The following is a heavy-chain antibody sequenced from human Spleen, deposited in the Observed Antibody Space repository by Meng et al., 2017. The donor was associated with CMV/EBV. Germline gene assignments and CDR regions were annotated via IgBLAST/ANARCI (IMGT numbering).Heavy chain of an antibody. D-gene: IGHD6-6*01. CDR3: ARVPYRSSSGEYFYYHGMDV. CDR1: GFTFSYYD. CDR2: ISYDELKT. V-gene: IGHV3-30*04. J-gene: IGHJ6*02. Sequence: LSLTCAASGFTFSYYDMHWVRQAPGRGLEWVAVISYDELKTYYADSMRGRFTISRDNSKNTLYLEMTSPRPEDTAVYYCARVPYRSSSGEYFYYHGMDVWGQGTTVTVSS.